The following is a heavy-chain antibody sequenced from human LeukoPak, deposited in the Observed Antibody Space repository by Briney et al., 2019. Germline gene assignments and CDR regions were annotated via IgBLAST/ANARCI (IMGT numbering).Heavy chain of an antibody. CDR3: ARDASSSSYYYYGMDV. V-gene: IGHV4-39*01. D-gene: IGHD6-6*01. J-gene: IGHJ6*02. CDR2: IYYSGST. CDR1: GGSISSSSYY. Sequence: SETLSLACTVSGGSISSSSYYWGWIRQPPGKGLEWIGSIYYSGSTYYNPFLKSRVTISVDTSKNQFSLKLSSVTAAETAVYYCARDASSSSYYYYGMDVWGQGTTVTVSS.